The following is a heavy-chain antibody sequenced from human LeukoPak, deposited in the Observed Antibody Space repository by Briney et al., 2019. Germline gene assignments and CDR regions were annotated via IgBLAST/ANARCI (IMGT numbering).Heavy chain of an antibody. V-gene: IGHV4-59*01. D-gene: IGHD3-10*01. Sequence: PSETLSLTCTVSGGSISSYYWSWIRQPPGKGLEWIGYIYYSGSTNYNPSLKSRVTISVDTSKNQFSLKLSSVTAADTAVYYCARDLLGDYYGSGSYGMDVWGQGTTVTVSS. CDR2: IYYSGST. CDR1: GGSISSYY. J-gene: IGHJ6*02. CDR3: ARDLLGDYYGSGSYGMDV.